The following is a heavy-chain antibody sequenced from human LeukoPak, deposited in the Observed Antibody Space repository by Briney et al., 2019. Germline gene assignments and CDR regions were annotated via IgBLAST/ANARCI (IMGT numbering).Heavy chain of an antibody. CDR2: IIPIFGTA. CDR3: AGVGYSNRRRDFDY. D-gene: IGHD4-11*01. CDR1: GGTFSSYA. Sequence: SVKVSCKASGGTFSSYAISWVRQAPGQGLEWMGGIIPIFGTANYAQKFQGRVTITADESTSTAYMELSSLRSEDTAVYYCAGVGYSNRRRDFDYWGQGTLVTVSS. V-gene: IGHV1-69*13. J-gene: IGHJ4*02.